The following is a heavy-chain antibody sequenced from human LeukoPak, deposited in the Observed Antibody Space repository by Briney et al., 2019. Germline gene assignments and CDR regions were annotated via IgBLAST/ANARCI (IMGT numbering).Heavy chain of an antibody. D-gene: IGHD5-24*01. CDR2: ISWNSGSI. Sequence: GRSLRLSCAASGFTFDDYAMHWVRQAPGKGLEWVSGISWNSGSIGYADSVKGQFTISRDNAKNSLYLQMNSLRAEDTALYYCAKDKVDGYNYGGAFDIWGQGTMVTVSS. V-gene: IGHV3-9*01. J-gene: IGHJ3*02. CDR1: GFTFDDYA. CDR3: AKDKVDGYNYGGAFDI.